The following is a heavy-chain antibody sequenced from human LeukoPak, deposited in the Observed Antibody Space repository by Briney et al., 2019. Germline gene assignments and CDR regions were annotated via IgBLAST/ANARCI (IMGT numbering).Heavy chain of an antibody. J-gene: IGHJ4*02. D-gene: IGHD5-18*01. CDR3: ARGTVQLWLPIDY. CDR2: ISSSSSYI. V-gene: IGHV3-21*01. Sequence: WXSSISSSSSYIYYADSVKGRFTISRDNAKNSLYLQMNSLRAEDTAVYYCARGTVQLWLPIDYWGQGTLVTVSS.